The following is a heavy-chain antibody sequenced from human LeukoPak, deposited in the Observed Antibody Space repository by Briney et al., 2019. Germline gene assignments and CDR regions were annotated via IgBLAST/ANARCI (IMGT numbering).Heavy chain of an antibody. CDR1: GFTFSSYG. CDR2: ISYDGSNK. Sequence: PGGCLRLSCAASGFTFSSYGMHWVRQAPGKGLEWVAVISYDGSNKYYADSVKGRFTISRDNSKNTLYLQMNSLRAEDTAVYYCAKEPTSYYYYGMDVWGKGTTVTVSS. V-gene: IGHV3-30*18. J-gene: IGHJ6*04. CDR3: AKEPTSYYYYGMDV.